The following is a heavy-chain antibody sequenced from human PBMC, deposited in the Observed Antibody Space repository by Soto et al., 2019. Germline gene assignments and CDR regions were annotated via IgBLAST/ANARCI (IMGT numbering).Heavy chain of an antibody. CDR2: INPSGGST. CDR3: ALFTTHYDSSGSPLRTPFDY. J-gene: IGHJ4*02. D-gene: IGHD3-22*01. Sequence: ASVKVSCKASGYTFTSYYMHWVRQAPGQGLEWMGIINPSGGSTSYAQKFQGRVTMTRDTSTSTVYMELSSLRSEDTAVYYCALFTTHYDSSGSPLRTPFDYWGQGTLVTSPQ. CDR1: GYTFTSYY. V-gene: IGHV1-46*01.